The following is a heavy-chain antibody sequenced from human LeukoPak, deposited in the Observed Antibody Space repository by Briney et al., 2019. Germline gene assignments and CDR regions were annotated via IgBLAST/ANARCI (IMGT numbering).Heavy chain of an antibody. D-gene: IGHD4-17*01. V-gene: IGHV1-2*02. J-gene: IGHJ6*03. CDR1: GYSFIVYY. CDR3: ARVRYTVTTSYYYYYMDV. Sequence: ASVKVSCKASGYSFIVYYMHWVRQAPGQGLEWMGWINPNSGGTNYAQKFQGRVTMTRDTSISTAYMELSRLRSDDTAVYYCARVRYTVTTSYYYYYMDVWGKGTTVTISS. CDR2: INPNSGGT.